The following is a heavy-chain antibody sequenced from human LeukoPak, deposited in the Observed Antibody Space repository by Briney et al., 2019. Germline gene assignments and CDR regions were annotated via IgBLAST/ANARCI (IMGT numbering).Heavy chain of an antibody. D-gene: IGHD2-15*01. CDR3: ARVPAKYCSGGSCYLY. CDR2: IYHSGST. V-gene: IGHV4-4*02. J-gene: IGHJ4*02. CDR1: GGSISSSNW. Sequence: SETLSPTCAVSGGSISSSNWWSWVRQPPGKGLEWIGEIYHSGSTNYNPSLKSRVTISVDKSKNQFSLKLSSVTAADTAVYYCARVPAKYCSGGSCYLYWGQGTLVTVSS.